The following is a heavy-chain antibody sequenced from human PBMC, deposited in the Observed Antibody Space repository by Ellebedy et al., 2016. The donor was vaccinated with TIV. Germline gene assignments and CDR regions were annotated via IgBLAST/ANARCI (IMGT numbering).Heavy chain of an antibody. CDR3: ARIGGGWPFDY. Sequence: SETLSLXXTVSGDSISSGYYWGWIRQPPGKGLEWIGSMYHSGSTYSNPSLKSRATISVDTSKNQFSLKLSSVTAADTAVYYCARIGGGWPFDYWGQGTLVTVSS. CDR1: GDSISSGYY. CDR2: MYHSGST. D-gene: IGHD3-3*01. V-gene: IGHV4-38-2*02. J-gene: IGHJ4*02.